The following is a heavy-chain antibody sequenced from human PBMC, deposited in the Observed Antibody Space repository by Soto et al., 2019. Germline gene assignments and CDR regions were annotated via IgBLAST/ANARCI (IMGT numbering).Heavy chain of an antibody. CDR1: GFTVSSTY. Sequence: EVQLVESGGGLVQPGGSLRLSCAASGFTVSSTYMSWVRQAPGKGLEWVSVIYSGGLTYYADSVKGRFTCSRDDSKNTLYLQMNSLRAEDTAVYYCARMRSSSAGRLYYYYYMDVWGKGTTVTVSS. CDR3: ARMRSSSAGRLYYYYYMDV. V-gene: IGHV3-66*01. D-gene: IGHD6-6*01. CDR2: IYSGGLT. J-gene: IGHJ6*03.